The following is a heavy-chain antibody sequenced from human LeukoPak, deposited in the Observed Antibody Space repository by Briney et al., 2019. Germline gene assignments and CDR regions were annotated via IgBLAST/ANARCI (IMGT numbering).Heavy chain of an antibody. CDR2: INSDGSST. CDR3: APYCSSSSCYGLYAFDI. CDR1: GFTFSSYW. D-gene: IGHD2-2*01. J-gene: IGHJ3*02. Sequence: GGSLRLSCAASGFTFSSYWMHWVRQAPGKGLVWVSRINSDGSSTNYADSVKGRFTISRDNSKNTLYLQMNSLRAEDTAVYYCAPYCSSSSCYGLYAFDIWGQGTMVTVSS. V-gene: IGHV3-74*01.